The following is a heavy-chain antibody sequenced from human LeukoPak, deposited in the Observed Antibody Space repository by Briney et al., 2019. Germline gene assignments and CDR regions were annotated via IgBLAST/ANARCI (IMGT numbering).Heavy chain of an antibody. D-gene: IGHD6-13*01. CDR1: GYTFTGYY. Sequence: ASVKVSCKASGYTFTGYYMHWVRQAPGQGLEWMGWISPNSGGTNYAQKFQGRVTMTRDTSISTAYMELSRLRSDDTAVYYCARSPYSSSCTDYWGQGTLVTVSS. J-gene: IGHJ4*02. CDR3: ARSPYSSSCTDY. CDR2: ISPNSGGT. V-gene: IGHV1-2*02.